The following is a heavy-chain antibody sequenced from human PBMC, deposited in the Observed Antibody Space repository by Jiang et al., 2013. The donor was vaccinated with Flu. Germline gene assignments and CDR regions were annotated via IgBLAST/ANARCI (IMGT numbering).Heavy chain of an antibody. D-gene: IGHD3-9*01. J-gene: IGHJ6*02. CDR1: SISSGGYS. CDR3: ARDTVRYFDSPGDGMDV. V-gene: IGHV4-30-2*04. CDR2: IYHSGST. Sequence: SISSGGYSWSWIRQPPGKGLEWIGYIYHSGSTYYNPSLKSRVTISVDTSKNQFSLKLSSVTAADTAVYYCARDTVRYFDSPGDGMDVWGQGTTVTVSS.